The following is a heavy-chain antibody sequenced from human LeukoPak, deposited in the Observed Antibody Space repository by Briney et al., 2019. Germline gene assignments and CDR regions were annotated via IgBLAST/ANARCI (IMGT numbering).Heavy chain of an antibody. CDR1: GXTFSTYG. Sequence: VGSLRLSCGASGXTFSTYGVSWVRQAPGKGLEWVCALRGSGDYTYYADSVRGRVTISRDSHRNTLYLQMNSLRADDTAVYYCAKSGDVTSMRFGELNWGQGTQVTVSS. CDR2: LRGSGDYT. J-gene: IGHJ4*02. CDR3: AKSGDVTSMRFGELN. D-gene: IGHD2-8*02. V-gene: IGHV3-23*01.